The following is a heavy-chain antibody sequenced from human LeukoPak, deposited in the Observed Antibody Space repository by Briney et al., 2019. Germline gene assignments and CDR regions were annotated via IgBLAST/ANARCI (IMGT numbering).Heavy chain of an antibody. J-gene: IGHJ4*02. Sequence: GGSLRLSCAASGFTFSSYGMHWVRQAPGKGLEWVAVISYDGSNKYYADSVKGRFTISRDNSKDTLYLQMNSLRAEDTAVYYCAKWASASGKIGYFDYWGQGTLVTVSS. CDR3: AKWASASGKIGYFDY. CDR1: GFTFSSYG. V-gene: IGHV3-30*18. CDR2: ISYDGSNK. D-gene: IGHD3-10*01.